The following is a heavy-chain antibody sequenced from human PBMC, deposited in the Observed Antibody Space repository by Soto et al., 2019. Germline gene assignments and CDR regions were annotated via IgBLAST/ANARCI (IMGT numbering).Heavy chain of an antibody. CDR3: TRVGSPIVGATIWSGYYYMDV. V-gene: IGHV3-73*01. CDR2: IRSKANSYAT. D-gene: IGHD5-12*01. CDR1: GFTFSGSA. J-gene: IGHJ6*03. Sequence: GGSLRLSCAASGFTFSGSAMHWVRQASGKGLEWVGRIRSKANSYATAYAASVKGRFTISRDDSKNTAYLQMNSLKTEDTAVYYCTRVGSPIVGATIWSGYYYMDVWGKGTTVTVSS.